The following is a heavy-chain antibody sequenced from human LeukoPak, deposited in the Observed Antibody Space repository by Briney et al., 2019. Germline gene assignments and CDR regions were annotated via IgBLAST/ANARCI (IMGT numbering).Heavy chain of an antibody. V-gene: IGHV4-4*07. Sequence: SETLSLTCTVSGGSISSYYWSWIRQPPGKGLEWIGRISASGSTNYNPSLKSRVTMSVDTSKNQFSLKLSSVTAADTAVYYCARDNFLYYYYYYMDVWGKGTTVTISS. CDR1: GGSISSYY. CDR2: ISASGST. D-gene: IGHD1-20*01. J-gene: IGHJ6*03. CDR3: ARDNFLYYYYYYMDV.